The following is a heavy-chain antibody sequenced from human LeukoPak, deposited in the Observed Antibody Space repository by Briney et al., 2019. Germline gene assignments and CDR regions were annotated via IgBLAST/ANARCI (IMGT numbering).Heavy chain of an antibody. D-gene: IGHD3-22*01. Sequence: HPSETLSLTCAVYGGSFSDYYWSWIRQPPGKGLEWIGEINHSGGTNYNPSLKSRVTISVDTSKSQFSLKLSSVTAADTAVYYCARVLSSGYYVWAYWGQGTLVTVSS. CDR2: INHSGGT. CDR3: ARVLSSGYYVWAY. J-gene: IGHJ4*02. V-gene: IGHV4-34*01. CDR1: GGSFSDYY.